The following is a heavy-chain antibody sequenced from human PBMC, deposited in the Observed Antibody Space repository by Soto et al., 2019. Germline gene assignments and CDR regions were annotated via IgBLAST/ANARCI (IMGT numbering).Heavy chain of an antibody. CDR3: ARDLSRGYGMDV. CDR1: GFTFSSYA. CDR2: IGTAGDT. V-gene: IGHV3-13*04. J-gene: IGHJ6*02. Sequence: QPGGSLRLSCAASGFTFSSYAMHWVRQATGKGLEWVSAIGTAGDTYYPGSVKGRFTISRENAKNSLYLQMNSLRAGDTAVYYCARDLSRGYGMDVWGQGTTVTVSS.